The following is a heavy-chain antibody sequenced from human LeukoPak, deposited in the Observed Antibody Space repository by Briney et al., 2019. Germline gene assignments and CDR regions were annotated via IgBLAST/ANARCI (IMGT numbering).Heavy chain of an antibody. CDR3: ARDFVSSGWYDY. D-gene: IGHD6-19*01. V-gene: IGHV1-46*01. J-gene: IGHJ4*02. CDR2: INPSGGST. CDR1: GYTFTSYY. Sequence: ASVKVSCKASGYTFTSYYMHWMRQPPGQGLELMGIINPSGGSTSYAQKFQGRVTMTRDTSTSTVYMELSSLRSEDTAVYYCARDFVSSGWYDYWGQGTLVTVSS.